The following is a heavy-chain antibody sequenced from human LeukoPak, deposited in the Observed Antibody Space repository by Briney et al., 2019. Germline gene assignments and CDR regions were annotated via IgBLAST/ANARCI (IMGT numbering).Heavy chain of an antibody. CDR1: GFVFSNYG. J-gene: IGHJ4*02. CDR2: IRYDGNNE. V-gene: IGHV3-30*02. CDR3: AKEDGGVSTSTSDFDF. Sequence: GGSLRLSCAASGFVFSNYGIHWIRQSPDKRLQWVAFIRYDGNNEYYADFVKGRFALSRDNSKNAAYLHLNSLRPDDTAVYFCAKEDGGVSTSTSDFDFWGQGTLVTVSP. D-gene: IGHD2/OR15-2a*01.